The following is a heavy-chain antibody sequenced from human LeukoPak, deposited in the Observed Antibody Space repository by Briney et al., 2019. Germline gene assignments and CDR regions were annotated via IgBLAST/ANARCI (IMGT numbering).Heavy chain of an antibody. CDR1: GGSFSGYY. J-gene: IGHJ5*02. D-gene: IGHD1-26*01. CDR3: ARSRAFNSGAFDP. CDR2: IYNGVNT. V-gene: IGHV4-59*01. Sequence: PSETLSLTCAVYGGSFSGYYWSWIRQPPGKGVEWIAHIYNGVNTNYNPSLKSRVTISVDTSKNQSSLRLNSVTAADTAVYYCARSRAFNSGAFDPWGQGSLVTVSS.